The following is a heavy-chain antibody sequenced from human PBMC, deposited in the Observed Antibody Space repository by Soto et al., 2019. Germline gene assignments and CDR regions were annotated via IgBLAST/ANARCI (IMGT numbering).Heavy chain of an antibody. D-gene: IGHD6-13*01. Sequence: SETLSLTCTVSGGSISSGGYYWSWIRQHPGKGLEWIGYIYYSGSTYYNPSLKSRVAISVDTSKNQFSLKLSSVTAADTAVYYCARFKYSSSWYIDYWGQGTLVTVSS. V-gene: IGHV4-31*03. J-gene: IGHJ4*02. CDR3: ARFKYSSSWYIDY. CDR1: GGSISSGGYY. CDR2: IYYSGST.